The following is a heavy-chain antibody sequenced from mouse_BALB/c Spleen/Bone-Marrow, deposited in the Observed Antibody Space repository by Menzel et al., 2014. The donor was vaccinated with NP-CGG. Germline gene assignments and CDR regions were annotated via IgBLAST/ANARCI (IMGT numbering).Heavy chain of an antibody. CDR2: IRNKANNLAA. D-gene: IGHD1-2*01. CDR1: GFTFSDAW. CDR3: TSYYGYY. J-gene: IGHJ2*01. V-gene: IGHV6-6*01. Sequence: EVKLMESGGGLVQPGGSMKLSCAASGFTFSDAWMDWVRQSPEKGLEWVAEIRNKANNLAAYLSESVKGRFTISRDDSKSSVYLQMNILRPEDTGIYYCTSYYGYYWGQGTTLTVSS.